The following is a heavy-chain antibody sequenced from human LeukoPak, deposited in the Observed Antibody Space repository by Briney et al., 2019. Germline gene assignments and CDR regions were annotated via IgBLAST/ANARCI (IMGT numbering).Heavy chain of an antibody. CDR2: IWYDGSNK. V-gene: IGHV3-33*01. CDR3: ARDRDGYDWSDLYGMDV. D-gene: IGHD5-12*01. Sequence: GRSLRLSCAASGFTFSSYGMHWVRQAPGKGLEWVAVIWYDGSNKYYADSAKGRFTISRDNSKNTLYLQMNSLRAEDTAVYYCARDRDGYDWSDLYGMDVWGQGTTVTVSS. J-gene: IGHJ6*02. CDR1: GFTFSSYG.